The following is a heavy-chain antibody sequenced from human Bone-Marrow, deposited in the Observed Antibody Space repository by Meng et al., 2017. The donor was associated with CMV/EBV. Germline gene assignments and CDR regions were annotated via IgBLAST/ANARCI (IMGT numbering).Heavy chain of an antibody. CDR3: AIRGFGELSTGGFDP. Sequence: ASVKVSCKVSGYTLTELSRHWVRQAPGKGLEWMGGFDPEDGETIYAQKFQGRVTITEDTSTDTAYMELSSLRSEYTAVYYCAIRGFGELSTGGFDPWGQGTLVTVSS. CDR1: GYTLTELS. CDR2: FDPEDGET. J-gene: IGHJ5*02. D-gene: IGHD3-10*01. V-gene: IGHV1-24*01.